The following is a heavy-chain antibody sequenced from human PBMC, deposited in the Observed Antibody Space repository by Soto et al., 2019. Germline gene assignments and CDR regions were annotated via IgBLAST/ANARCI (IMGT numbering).Heavy chain of an antibody. CDR2: INHSGST. J-gene: IGHJ4*02. CDR3: ARYNTVTTPHFDY. CDR1: GGSFSGYY. D-gene: IGHD4-17*01. Sequence: TLSLTCAVYGGSFSGYYWSWIRQPPGKGLEWIGEINHSGSTNYNPSLKSRVTISVDTSKNQFSLKLSSVTAADTAVYYCARYNTVTTPHFDYWGQGTLVTVSS. V-gene: IGHV4-34*01.